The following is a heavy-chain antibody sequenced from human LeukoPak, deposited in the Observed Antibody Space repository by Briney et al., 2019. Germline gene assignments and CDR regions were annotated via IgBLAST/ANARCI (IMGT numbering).Heavy chain of an antibody. D-gene: IGHD2-2*01. CDR1: GFTFSSYG. CDR3: AKGGYYADDALDI. Sequence: GGSLRLSCAASGFTFSSYGMSWVRQAPGKGLEWVSAISGSGGSTYYADSVKGRFTISRDNSKNTLYLQMNSLRAEDTAVYYCAKGGYYADDALDIWGQGTMVTVSS. J-gene: IGHJ3*02. V-gene: IGHV3-23*01. CDR2: ISGSGGST.